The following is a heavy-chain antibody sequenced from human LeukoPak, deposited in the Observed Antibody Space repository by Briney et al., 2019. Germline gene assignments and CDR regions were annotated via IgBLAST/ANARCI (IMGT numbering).Heavy chain of an antibody. CDR3: ARRLTQYDCFDP. Sequence: SQTLSLTCAISGDSVSSNSVTWNWIRQSPSRGLEWLGRTYYRSTWYNDDAVSVRGRITVTPDTSKNQFSLLRNSVTPEDTAVYYCARRLTQYDCFDPWGQGILVTVSS. V-gene: IGHV6-1*01. CDR2: TYYRSTWYN. J-gene: IGHJ5*02. CDR1: GDSVSSNSVT. D-gene: IGHD2-2*01.